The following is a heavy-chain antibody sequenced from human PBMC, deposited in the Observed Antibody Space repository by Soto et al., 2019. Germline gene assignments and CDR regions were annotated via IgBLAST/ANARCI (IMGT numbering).Heavy chain of an antibody. V-gene: IGHV1-69*13. CDR1: GGTFRNHV. D-gene: IGHD3-10*01. Sequence: ASVKVSCKASGGTFRNHVFNWVRQAPGQGLEWMGGIIPIIGTPNYAQKFQGRVTITADASTNTVYLDVGSLRSQDTAVYYCARDLEFRDGNISHLDYWGQGTLVTVSS. J-gene: IGHJ4*02. CDR3: ARDLEFRDGNISHLDY. CDR2: IIPIIGTP.